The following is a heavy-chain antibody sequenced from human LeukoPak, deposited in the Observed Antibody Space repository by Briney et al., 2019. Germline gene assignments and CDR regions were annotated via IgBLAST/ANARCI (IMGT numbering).Heavy chain of an antibody. CDR1: GYTFTGYY. V-gene: IGHV1-69*05. D-gene: IGHD3-22*01. CDR3: ARVDPYYYDSSGYSEYFDY. CDR2: IIPIFGTA. J-gene: IGHJ4*02. Sequence: ASVKVSCKASGYTFTGYYMHWVRQAPGQGLEWMGGIIPIFGTANYAQKFQGRVTITTDESTSTAYMELSSLRSEDTAVYYCARVDPYYYDSSGYSEYFDYWGQGTLVTVSS.